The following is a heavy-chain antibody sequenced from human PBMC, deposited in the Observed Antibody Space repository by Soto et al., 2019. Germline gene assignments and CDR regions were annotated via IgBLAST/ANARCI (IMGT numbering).Heavy chain of an antibody. D-gene: IGHD2-2*01. V-gene: IGHV4-30-4*01. CDR1: GGSISSGYYY. Sequence: SETLSLTCSVSGGSISSGYYYWSWIRQPPGKGLEWIGNIYYSGNTYYNPSLKSRLIISIDTSKNQFSLKMGSVTAADTAVYFWARSSLSRMDVRGQAAPVTVCS. CDR3: ARSSLSRMDV. CDR2: IYYSGNT. J-gene: IGHJ6*02.